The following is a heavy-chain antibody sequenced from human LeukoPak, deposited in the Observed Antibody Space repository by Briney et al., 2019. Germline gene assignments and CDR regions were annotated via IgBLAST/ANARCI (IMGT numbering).Heavy chain of an antibody. D-gene: IGHD6-19*01. V-gene: IGHV4-59*11. CDR1: GDSIRSHY. CDR2: IYDTGTT. J-gene: IGHJ4*02. CDR3: AGIWYSSGYYFDY. Sequence: SETLSLTCTVSGDSIRSHYWSWIRQPPGKGLEWIAYIYDTGTTVSNPSLKSRVSMSLDRSKNEFSLQLTSVTAADTAVYYCAGIWYSSGYYFDYWGQGTLVTVSS.